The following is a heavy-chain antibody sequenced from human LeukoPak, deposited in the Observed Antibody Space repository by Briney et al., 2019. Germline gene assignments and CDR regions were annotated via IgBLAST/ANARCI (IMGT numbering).Heavy chain of an antibody. CDR3: ARGGGSYYITYYYYYMDV. CDR1: GFTFSSYW. D-gene: IGHD1-26*01. V-gene: IGHV3-7*01. Sequence: GGSLRLSCAASGFTFSSYWMSWVRQAPGKGLEWVANIKQDGSEKYYVDSVKGRFTISRDNAKNSLYLQMNSLRAEDTAVYYCARGGGSYYITYYYYYMDVWGKGTTVTVSS. J-gene: IGHJ6*03. CDR2: IKQDGSEK.